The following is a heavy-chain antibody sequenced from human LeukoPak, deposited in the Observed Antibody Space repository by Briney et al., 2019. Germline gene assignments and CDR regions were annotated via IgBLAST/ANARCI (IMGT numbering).Heavy chain of an antibody. CDR3: ARDPMVRGVLGCFDY. J-gene: IGHJ4*02. CDR2: IYYSGST. V-gene: IGHV4-59*01. D-gene: IGHD3-10*01. Sequence: SETLSLTCTVSGGSISSYYWSWIRQPPGKGLEWIGYIYYSGSTNYNPSLKSRVTMSVDTSKNQFSLKLSSVTAADTAVYYCARDPMVRGVLGCFDYWGQGTLVTVSS. CDR1: GGSISSYY.